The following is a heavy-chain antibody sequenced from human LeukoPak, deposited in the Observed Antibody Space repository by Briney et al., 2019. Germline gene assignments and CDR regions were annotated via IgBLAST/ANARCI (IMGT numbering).Heavy chain of an antibody. CDR2: ISAYNGNT. CDR1: GYTFTTYG. Sequence: GASVKVSCKASGYTFTTYGNSWVRQAPGQGLEWMGWISAYNGNTNYAQKLQGRVTMTPDTSTSTAYMELRSLRSDDTAVYYCARGPPRGSSTSCFDYWGQGTLVTVSS. J-gene: IGHJ4*02. V-gene: IGHV1-18*04. CDR3: ARGPPRGSSTSCFDY. D-gene: IGHD2-2*01.